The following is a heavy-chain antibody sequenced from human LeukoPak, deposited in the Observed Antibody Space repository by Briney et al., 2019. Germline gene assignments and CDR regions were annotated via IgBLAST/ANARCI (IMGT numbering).Heavy chain of an antibody. Sequence: GASVKVSCKASGYTFTSYYMHWVRQAPGQGLEWMGWMNPNSGNTGYAQKFQGRVTMTRNTSISTAYMELSSLRSEDTAVYYCARVKYYDSSGYYYYYGMDVWGQGTTVTVSS. CDR1: GYTFTSYY. CDR3: ARVKYYDSSGYYYYYGMDV. J-gene: IGHJ6*02. CDR2: MNPNSGNT. D-gene: IGHD3-22*01. V-gene: IGHV1-8*02.